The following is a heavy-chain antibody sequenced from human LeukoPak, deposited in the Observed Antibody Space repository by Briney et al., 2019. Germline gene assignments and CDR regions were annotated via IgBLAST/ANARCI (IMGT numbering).Heavy chain of an antibody. V-gene: IGHV1-69*06. CDR3: ARDLHGVAGYYYGMDV. Sequence: GASVKVSCKASGGTFSSYAISWVQQAPGQGLECMGGIIPIFGTANYAQKFQGRVTITADRSTSTAYMELSSLRSEDTAVYYCARDLHGVAGYYYGMDVWGKGTTVTVSS. CDR1: GGTFSSYA. J-gene: IGHJ6*04. CDR2: IIPIFGTA. D-gene: IGHD6-19*01.